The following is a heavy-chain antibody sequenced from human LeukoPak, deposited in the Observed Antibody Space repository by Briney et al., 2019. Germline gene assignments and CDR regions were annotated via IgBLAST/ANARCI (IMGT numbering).Heavy chain of an antibody. J-gene: IGHJ6*03. CDR2: IYHSGST. D-gene: IGHD4-17*01. Sequence: SETLSLTCTVSGGSISSSSYYWGWIRQPPGKGLEWIGSIYHSGSTYYNPSLKSRVTISVDTSKNQFSLKLSSVTAADTAVYYCAGNYGDYYYYYYMDVWGKGTTVTVSS. CDR3: AGNYGDYYYYYYMDV. V-gene: IGHV4-39*07. CDR1: GGSISSSSYY.